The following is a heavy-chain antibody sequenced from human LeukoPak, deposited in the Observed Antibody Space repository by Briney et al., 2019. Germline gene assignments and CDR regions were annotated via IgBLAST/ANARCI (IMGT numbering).Heavy chain of an antibody. CDR2: ISSGSSFI. Sequence: GGSLRLSCAASGFTFSTYSMNWARQAPGKGLEWVSSISSGSSFIYYADSVKGRFTISRDNAKNSLFLQMNSLRAEDTAVYYCARESSGYFYWGQGTLVTVSS. V-gene: IGHV3-21*01. J-gene: IGHJ4*02. D-gene: IGHD3-22*01. CDR3: ARESSGYFY. CDR1: GFTFSTYS.